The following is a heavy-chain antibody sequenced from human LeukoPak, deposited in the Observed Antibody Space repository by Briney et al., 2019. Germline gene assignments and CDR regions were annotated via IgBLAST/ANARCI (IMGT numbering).Heavy chain of an antibody. D-gene: IGHD4-17*01. J-gene: IGHJ5*02. Sequence: GGSLRLSCAASGFTFSSYGMHWVRQAPGKGLEWVAFIRYDGSNKYYADSVKGRFTISRDNSKNTLYLQMNSPRAEDTAIYYCAKDRGDYTNWFDPWGQGTLVTVSS. CDR3: AKDRGDYTNWFDP. CDR1: GFTFSSYG. CDR2: IRYDGSNK. V-gene: IGHV3-30*02.